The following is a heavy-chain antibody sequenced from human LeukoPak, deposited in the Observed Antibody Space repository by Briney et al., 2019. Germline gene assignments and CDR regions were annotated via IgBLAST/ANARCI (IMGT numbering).Heavy chain of an antibody. CDR1: GGSISSYY. CDR3: ARATYSGSYKIDY. V-gene: IGHV4-4*09. CDR2: IYTSGST. Sequence: SETLSLTCTVSGGSISSYYWSWIRQPPGKGLEWIGYIYTSGSTNYNPSLKSRVTISVDTSKNQFSLKLSSVTAADTAVYYCARATYSGSYKIDYWGQGTLVTVSS. J-gene: IGHJ4*02. D-gene: IGHD1-26*01.